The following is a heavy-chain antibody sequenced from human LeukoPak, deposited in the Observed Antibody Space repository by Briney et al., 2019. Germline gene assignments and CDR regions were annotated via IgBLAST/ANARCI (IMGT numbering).Heavy chain of an antibody. CDR2: INHSGST. Sequence: PSETLSLTCAVYGGSFSGYYWSWIRHPPGKGLEWIGEINHSGSTNYNPSLKSRVTISVDTSKNQFSLKLSSVTAADTAVYYCARVSSQKHCYWGQGTLVTVSS. CDR1: GGSFSGYY. J-gene: IGHJ4*02. V-gene: IGHV4-34*01. CDR3: ARVSSQKHCY.